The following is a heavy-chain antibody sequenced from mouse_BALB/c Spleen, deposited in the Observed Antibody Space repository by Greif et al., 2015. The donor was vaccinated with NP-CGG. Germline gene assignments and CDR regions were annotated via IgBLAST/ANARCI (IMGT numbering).Heavy chain of an antibody. CDR3: ARRDDSALFAY. J-gene: IGHJ3*01. Sequence: VMLVESGPGLVAPSQSLSITCTVSGFSLTSYGVHWVRQPPGKGLEWLGVIWAGGSTNYNSALMSRLSISKDNSKSQVFLKMNSLQPDDTAMYYCARRDDSALFAYWSQGTLVTVSA. D-gene: IGHD2-4*01. CDR1: GFSLTSYG. V-gene: IGHV2-9*02. CDR2: IWAGGST.